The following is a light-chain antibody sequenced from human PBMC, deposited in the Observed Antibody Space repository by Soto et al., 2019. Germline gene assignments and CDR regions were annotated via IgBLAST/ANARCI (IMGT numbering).Light chain of an antibody. CDR3: QQYDNLPLT. CDR1: QSVGSN. V-gene: IGKV3-15*01. J-gene: IGKJ3*01. CDR2: GAS. Sequence: ERVMTQSPATLSVSPGERATLSCMASQSVGSNLDWYQQKPGQAPRLLIFGASSRATGVPARFSGSGSGTEFTLTINSLQSEDFELYFCQQYDNLPLTFGPGTKVDIK.